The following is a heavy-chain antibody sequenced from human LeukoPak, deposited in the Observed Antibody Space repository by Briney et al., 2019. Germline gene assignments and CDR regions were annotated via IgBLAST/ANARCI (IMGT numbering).Heavy chain of an antibody. CDR1: GGSISSYY. CDR3: ARAPPRGSYYRGYFDY. Sequence: PSETLSLTCTVSGGSISSYYWSWIRQPAGKGLEWIGRIYTSGGTNYNPSLKSRVTMSVDTSKNQFSLKLSSVTAADTAVYYCARAPPRGSYYRGYFDYWGQGTLVTVSS. J-gene: IGHJ4*02. V-gene: IGHV4-4*07. CDR2: IYTSGGT. D-gene: IGHD3-10*01.